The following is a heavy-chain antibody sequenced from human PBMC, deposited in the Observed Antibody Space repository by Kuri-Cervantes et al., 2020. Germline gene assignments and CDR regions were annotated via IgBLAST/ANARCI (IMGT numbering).Heavy chain of an antibody. CDR1: GFTFSSYW. Sequence: GESLKISCAASGFTFSSYWMHWVRQVPGKGLVWVSRIGGGGSDIIYADSVRGRFTVSRDNAKNTLYLQMNSLRAEDTAVYYCARGAGWGNPNALDVWGLGTMVTVSS. J-gene: IGHJ3*01. CDR3: ARGAGWGNPNALDV. V-gene: IGHV3-74*01. D-gene: IGHD3-16*01. CDR2: IGGGGSDI.